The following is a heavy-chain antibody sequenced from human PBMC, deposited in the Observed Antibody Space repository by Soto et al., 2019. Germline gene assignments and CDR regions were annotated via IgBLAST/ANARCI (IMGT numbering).Heavy chain of an antibody. D-gene: IGHD1-26*01. CDR1: GLTVSSNY. CDR3: ATKPYSGSTDSGGY. V-gene: IGHV3-53*01. Sequence: EVQLVESGGGLTQPGGSLRLSCAVSGLTVSSNYMSWVRQAPGKGLEWVSVIYSGGSTYYADSVKGRFTISRDNSKNTLYLQMNSLRAEDTAVYYCATKPYSGSTDSGGYWGQGALVTVSS. J-gene: IGHJ4*02. CDR2: IYSGGST.